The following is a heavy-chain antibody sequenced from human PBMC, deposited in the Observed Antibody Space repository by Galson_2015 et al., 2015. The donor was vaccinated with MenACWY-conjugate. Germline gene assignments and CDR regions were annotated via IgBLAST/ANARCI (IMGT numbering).Heavy chain of an antibody. D-gene: IGHD5-18*01. J-gene: IGHJ6*03. CDR1: GFTFTGYA. Sequence: SLRLSCAASGFTFTGYAFNWVRQAPGKGLEWLSYISKSGSPIYYADSVKGRFTISRDNMKKSLFLEMNSLRDGDTGVYYCARVGTWIHQYFYYMDVGGKGTTVTVSS. CDR2: ISKSGSPI. V-gene: IGHV3-48*03. CDR3: ARVGTWIHQYFYYMDV.